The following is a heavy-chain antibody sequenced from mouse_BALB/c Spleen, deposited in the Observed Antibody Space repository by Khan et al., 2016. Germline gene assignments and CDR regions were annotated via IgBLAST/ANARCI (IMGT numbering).Heavy chain of an antibody. CDR1: GYTFTIYT. CDR3: ARSRRMGGNYRFDY. CDR2: INPSSGYT. J-gene: IGHJ2*01. D-gene: IGHD2-1*01. V-gene: IGHV1-4*01. Sequence: QVQLQQSGAELARPGASVKMSCKASGYTFTIYTMHWVKQRPGQGLEWIGYINPSSGYTNYNQKFKDKATLTADKSSRTAYMQLSSLTSEDSAVYYCARSRRMGGNYRFDYWGQGTTLTVSS.